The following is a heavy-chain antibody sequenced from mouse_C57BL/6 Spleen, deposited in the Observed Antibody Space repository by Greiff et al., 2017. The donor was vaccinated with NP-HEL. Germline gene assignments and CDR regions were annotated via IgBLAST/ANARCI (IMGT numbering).Heavy chain of an antibody. CDR3: EGNYDY. V-gene: IGHV1-82*01. CDR2: IYPGDGDT. CDR1: GYAFSSSW. D-gene: IGHD2-1*01. J-gene: IGHJ2*01. Sequence: QVRLQQSGPELVKPGASVKISCKASGYAFSSSWMNWVKQRPGKGLEWIGRIYPGDGDTNYNGKFKGKATLTADKSSSTAYMQLSSLTSEDSAVYFCEGNYDYWGQGTTLTVSS.